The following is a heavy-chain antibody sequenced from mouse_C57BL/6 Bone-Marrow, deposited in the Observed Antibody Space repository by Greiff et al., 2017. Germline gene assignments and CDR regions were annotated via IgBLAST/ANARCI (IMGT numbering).Heavy chain of an antibody. CDR3: AIHSGSSCAMDC. V-gene: IGHV1-55*01. Sequence: QVKLQQPGAELVKPGASVKMSCKASGYTFTSYWITWVKQRPGQGLEWIGDIYPGSGSPNYNEKFKSKATLTVDTSTSTAYMQRSSLTSEDSAVYYCAIHSGSSCAMDCWGQGTSVTVSS. CDR1: GYTFTSYW. CDR2: IYPGSGSP. J-gene: IGHJ4*01. D-gene: IGHD1-1*01.